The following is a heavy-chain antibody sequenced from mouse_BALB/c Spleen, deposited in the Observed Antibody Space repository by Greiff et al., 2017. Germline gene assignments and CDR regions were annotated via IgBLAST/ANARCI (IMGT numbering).Heavy chain of an antibody. V-gene: IGHV5-12-1*01. Sequence: EVMLVESGGGLVKPGGSLKLSCAASGFAFSSYDMSWVRQTPEKRLEWVAYISSGGGSTYYPDTVKGRFTISRDNAKNTLYLQMSSLKSEDTAMYYCARHYYAPYAMDYWGQGTSVTVSS. J-gene: IGHJ4*01. CDR2: ISSGGGST. D-gene: IGHD1-1*01. CDR1: GFAFSSYD. CDR3: ARHYYAPYAMDY.